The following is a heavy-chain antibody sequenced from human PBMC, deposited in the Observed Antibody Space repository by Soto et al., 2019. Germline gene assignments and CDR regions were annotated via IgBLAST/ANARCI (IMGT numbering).Heavy chain of an antibody. Sequence: EVQLLDSGGGLVQPGGSLRLPCAASGFTFSTYAMGWVRQAPGKGLEWVSTFTGGGRTFYADFVKGRFTISRDNSKNTLYLQMNSLRADDTAVYYCAKGNQGSDWGQGTLVTVSS. CDR1: GFTFSTYA. CDR3: AKGNQGSD. CDR2: FTGGGRT. V-gene: IGHV3-23*01. J-gene: IGHJ4*02.